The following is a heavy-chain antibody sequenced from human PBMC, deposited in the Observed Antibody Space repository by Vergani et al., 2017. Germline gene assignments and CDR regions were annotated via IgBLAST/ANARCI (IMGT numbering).Heavy chain of an antibody. V-gene: IGHV4-34*01. D-gene: IGHD6-6*01. J-gene: IGHJ6*03. CDR1: GGSFSGYY. CDR3: ARGVAVSLAARRSYYYVYMDV. Sequence: QVQLQQWGAGLLKPSETLSLTCAVYGGSFSGYYWSWIRQPPGKGLEWIGEINHSGSTNYNPSLKSRVTISVDTPKHQFSLKLSSVTAADTAVYYCARGVAVSLAARRSYYYVYMDVWGKATPVTVS. CDR2: INHSGST.